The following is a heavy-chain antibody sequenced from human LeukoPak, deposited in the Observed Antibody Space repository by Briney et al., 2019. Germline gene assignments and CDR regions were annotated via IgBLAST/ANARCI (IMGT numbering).Heavy chain of an antibody. Sequence: ASVKVSCKVSGYTLTELSMHWVRQAPGKGLEWMGGFDPEDGETIYAQKFQGRVTMTEDTSTDTAYMELSSLRSEDTAVYYCATLPSAAIPGYYYYCYMVVWGKGNTVTVSS. CDR2: FDPEDGET. V-gene: IGHV1-24*01. D-gene: IGHD2-2*02. CDR3: ATLPSAAIPGYYYYCYMVV. CDR1: GYTLTELS. J-gene: IGHJ6*03.